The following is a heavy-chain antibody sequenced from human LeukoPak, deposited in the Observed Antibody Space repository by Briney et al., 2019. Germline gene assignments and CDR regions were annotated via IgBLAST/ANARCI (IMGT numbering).Heavy chain of an antibody. CDR3: ARAPGSPLTS. CDR1: GFTFSSSW. J-gene: IGHJ4*02. Sequence: GGSLRLSCVATGFTFSSSWVHWVRQVPGKGLVLVSRLNGDGSITNYSDSVRGRFTISRDNAKNTLYLQMTSLSAEDTAVYYCARAPGSPLTSWGQGTLVTVSS. D-gene: IGHD3-9*01. V-gene: IGHV3-74*01. CDR2: LNGDGSIT.